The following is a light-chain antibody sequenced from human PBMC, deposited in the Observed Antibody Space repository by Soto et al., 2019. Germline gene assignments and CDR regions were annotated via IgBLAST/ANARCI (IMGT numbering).Light chain of an antibody. CDR1: SSNIGAGHD. J-gene: IGLJ1*01. Sequence: QSLLTQPPSVSGAPGQRVTISCTGSSSNIGAGHDVHWYQQLPGTAPKFLIYGNSNRPSGVPDRFSGSKSGTSASLAITGLQTEDEADYYCQSYDSSLSGYVFGTGTKVTVL. CDR2: GNS. CDR3: QSYDSSLSGYV. V-gene: IGLV1-40*01.